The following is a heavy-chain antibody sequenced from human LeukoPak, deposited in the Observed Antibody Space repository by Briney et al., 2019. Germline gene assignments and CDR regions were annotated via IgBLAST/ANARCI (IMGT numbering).Heavy chain of an antibody. CDR3: AREIVYYMDV. V-gene: IGHV3-11*01. J-gene: IGHJ6*03. D-gene: IGHD2-15*01. CDR2: ISPGGDAI. CDR1: GFDLSADY. Sequence: GGSLSLACEATGFDLSADYMTWIRQAPGKGLEWVAYISPGGDAINYGDSVKGRFIVSRENAKNALYLEMNRLRAEDTAVYYCAREIVYYMDVWGKGATVTVSS.